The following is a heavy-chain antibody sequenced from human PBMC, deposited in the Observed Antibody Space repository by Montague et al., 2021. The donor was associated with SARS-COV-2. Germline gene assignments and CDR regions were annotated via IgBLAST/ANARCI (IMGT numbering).Heavy chain of an antibody. CDR3: ARDVRVMGDDFRCGYSENWFDP. V-gene: IGHV4-61*02. CDR2: IYTSGST. J-gene: IGHJ5*02. CDR1: GGSISSGSYY. D-gene: IGHD3-3*01. Sequence: TLSLTCTVSGGSISSGSYYWSWIRQPAGKGLEWIGRIYTSGSTNYNPSLKSRVTISVDTSKNQFSLKLSSVTAADTAVYYCARDVRVMGDDFRCGYSENWFDPWGQGTLVTVSS.